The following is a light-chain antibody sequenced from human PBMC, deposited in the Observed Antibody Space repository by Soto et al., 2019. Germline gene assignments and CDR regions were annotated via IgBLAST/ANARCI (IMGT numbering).Light chain of an antibody. CDR2: KAS. Sequence: DIQMTQSPSTLPASVGDRVTITCRASQSIGSWLAWYQQKPGKAPKALIYKASSVESGVPSRFSGSGSGTEFTLTISSLQPDDFATYYCQQYSSYSRTFGQGTKVEIK. V-gene: IGKV1-5*03. CDR3: QQYSSYSRT. J-gene: IGKJ1*01. CDR1: QSIGSW.